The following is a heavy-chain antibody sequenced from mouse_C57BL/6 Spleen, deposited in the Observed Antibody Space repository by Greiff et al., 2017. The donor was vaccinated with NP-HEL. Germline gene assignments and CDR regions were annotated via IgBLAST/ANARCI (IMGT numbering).Heavy chain of an antibody. CDR2: ISYDGSN. CDR3: AISTVVARLGY. D-gene: IGHD1-1*01. Sequence: VQLKESGPGLVKPSQSLSLTCSVTGYSITSGYYWNWIRQFPGNKLEWMGYISYDGSNNYNPSLKNRISITRDTSKNQFFLKLNSVTTEDTATYYCAISTVVARLGYWGQGTTLTVSS. CDR1: GYSITSGYY. J-gene: IGHJ2*01. V-gene: IGHV3-6*01.